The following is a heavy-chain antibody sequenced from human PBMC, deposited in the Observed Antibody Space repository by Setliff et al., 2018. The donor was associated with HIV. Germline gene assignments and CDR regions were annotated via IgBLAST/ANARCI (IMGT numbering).Heavy chain of an antibody. D-gene: IGHD3-10*01. Sequence: GESLKISCKASGDKSMTYWIGWVRQMPGKGLEWMGIIFPGDSDTKYSPSFEGQDTISADKSINTAYLQWTSLRASDTAMYYCAKHMVRGAITGEAFDVWGQGTMVTVSS. CDR3: AKHMVRGAITGEAFDV. CDR1: GDKSMTYW. V-gene: IGHV5-51*01. CDR2: IFPGDSDT. J-gene: IGHJ3*01.